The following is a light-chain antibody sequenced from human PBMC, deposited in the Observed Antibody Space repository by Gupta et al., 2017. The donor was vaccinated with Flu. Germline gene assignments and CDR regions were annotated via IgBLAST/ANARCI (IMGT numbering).Light chain of an antibody. J-gene: IGKJ1*01. CDR3: QQRSNWPSA. CDR1: QSVSTF. CDR2: DAS. V-gene: IGKV3-11*01. Sequence: IVLTQSPATLSLFPGERATLSCRASQSVSTFLAWYQHKPGQAPRLLIHDASDRATGVPARFSGSGSGTEFTLTISSREPEDFAIYYCQQRSNWPSAFGQGTKVEIK.